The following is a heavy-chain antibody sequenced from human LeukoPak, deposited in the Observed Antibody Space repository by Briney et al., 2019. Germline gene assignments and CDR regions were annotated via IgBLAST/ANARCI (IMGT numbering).Heavy chain of an antibody. D-gene: IGHD3-10*01. J-gene: IGHJ3*02. V-gene: IGHV4-30-4*01. CDR3: AREAGAHGDDAFDI. CDR2: IYYSGST. Sequence: PSETLSLTCTVSGGSISSGDYYWSWIRQPPGKGLEWIGYIYYSGSTYYNPSLKSRVTISVDTSKNQFSLKLSSVTAADTAVYYCAREAGAHGDDAFDIWGQGTMVTASS. CDR1: GGSISSGDYY.